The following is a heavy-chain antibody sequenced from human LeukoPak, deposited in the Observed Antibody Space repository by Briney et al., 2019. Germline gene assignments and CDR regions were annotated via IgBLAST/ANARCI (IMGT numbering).Heavy chain of an antibody. J-gene: IGHJ4*02. CDR1: GGTFSSYA. CDR2: IIPIFGTA. CDR3: ASYYYDSSGYYVPFDY. Sequence: ASVKVSCKASGGTFSSYAISWVRQAPGQGLEWMGGIIPIFGTANYAQKFRGRVTITADKSTSTAYMELSSLRSEDTAVYYCASYYYDSSGYYVPFDYWGQGTLVTVSS. V-gene: IGHV1-69*06. D-gene: IGHD3-22*01.